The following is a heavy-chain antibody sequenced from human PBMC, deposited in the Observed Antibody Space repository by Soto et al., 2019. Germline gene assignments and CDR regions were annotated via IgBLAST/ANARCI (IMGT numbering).Heavy chain of an antibody. J-gene: IGHJ4*02. CDR3: ARLARITIFGVVIYYFDY. V-gene: IGHV4-39*01. CDR2: IYYSGST. Sequence: SETLSLTCTVSGGSISSSSYYWGWIRQPPGKGLEWIGSIYYSGSTYYNPSLKSRVTISVDTSKNQFSLKLSSVTAADTAVYYCARLARITIFGVVIYYFDYWGQGTLVTVSS. CDR1: GGSISSSSYY. D-gene: IGHD3-3*01.